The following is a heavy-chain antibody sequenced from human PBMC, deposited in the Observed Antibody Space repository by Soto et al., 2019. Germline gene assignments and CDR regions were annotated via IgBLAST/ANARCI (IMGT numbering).Heavy chain of an antibody. CDR3: ARDTRIVVVPAATNWFDP. CDR2: ISAYNGNT. D-gene: IGHD2-2*01. CDR1: GYTFTSYG. J-gene: IGHJ5*02. V-gene: IGHV1-18*01. Sequence: GASVKVSCKASGYTFTSYGISWVRQAPGQGLEWMGWISAYNGNTNYAQKLQGRVTMTTDTSTSTAYMELRSLRSDDTAVYYCARDTRIVVVPAATNWFDPWGQGTLVTVSS.